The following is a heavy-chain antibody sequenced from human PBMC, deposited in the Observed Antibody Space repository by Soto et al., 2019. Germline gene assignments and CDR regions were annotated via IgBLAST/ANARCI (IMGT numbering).Heavy chain of an antibody. CDR1: GGTFSSYA. CDR2: IIPIFGTA. V-gene: IGHV1-69*13. J-gene: IGHJ4*02. CDR3: ARITGDSPAEYYFDY. D-gene: IGHD7-27*01. Sequence: ASVKVSCKASGGTFSSYAISWVRQAPGQGLEWMGGIIPIFGTANYAQKFQGRVTITVDESTSTAYMELSSLRSEDTAVYYCARITGDSPAEYYFDYWGQGTLVTVSS.